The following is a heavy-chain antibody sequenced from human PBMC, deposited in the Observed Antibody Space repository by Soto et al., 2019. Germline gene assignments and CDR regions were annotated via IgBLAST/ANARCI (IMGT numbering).Heavy chain of an antibody. J-gene: IGHJ4*02. CDR3: ASAQGGPTLDY. Sequence: QVQLQQWGAGLLKPSETLSLTCAVYGGSFSGYYWSWIRQPPGKGLEWIGEINHSGSTNYNPSLKSRVTISVDTSMNQFSLKLSSVTAADTAVYYCASAQGGPTLDYWGQGTLVTVSS. CDR1: GGSFSGYY. CDR2: INHSGST. D-gene: IGHD1-26*01. V-gene: IGHV4-34*01.